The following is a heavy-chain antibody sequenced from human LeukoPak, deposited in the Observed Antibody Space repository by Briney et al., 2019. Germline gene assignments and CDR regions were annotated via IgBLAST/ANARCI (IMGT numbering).Heavy chain of an antibody. V-gene: IGHV3-30*18. CDR3: AKRGGIYFDY. J-gene: IGHJ4*02. Sequence: GGSLRLSCAASGFTFSSSGMHWVRQAPGKGLEWLAVISNDGSNKYYADSVKGRFTISRDNPKNTLYLEMNSLRAEDTAVYYCAKRGGIYFDYWGQGTLVTVSS. CDR2: ISNDGSNK. CDR1: GFTFSSSG. D-gene: IGHD1-26*01.